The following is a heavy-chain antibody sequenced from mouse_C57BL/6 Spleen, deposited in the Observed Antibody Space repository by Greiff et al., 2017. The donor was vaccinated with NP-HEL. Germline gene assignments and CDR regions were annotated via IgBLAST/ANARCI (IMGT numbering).Heavy chain of an antibody. V-gene: IGHV1-50*01. J-gene: IGHJ2*01. CDR3: ARQQRDY. CDR2: IDPSDSYT. Sequence: QVQLKQPGAELVKPGASVKLSCKASGYTFTSYWMQWVKQRPGQGLEWIGEIDPSDSYTNYNQKFKGKATLTVDTSSSTAYMQLSSLTSEDSAVYYCARQQRDYWGQGTTLTVSS. CDR1: GYTFTSYW.